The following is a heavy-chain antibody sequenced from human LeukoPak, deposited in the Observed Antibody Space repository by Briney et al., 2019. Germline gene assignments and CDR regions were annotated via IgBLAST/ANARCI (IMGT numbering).Heavy chain of an antibody. J-gene: IGHJ3*02. V-gene: IGHV2-5*04. CDR3: GRLIQKWCRDTFDI. CDR2: IYWNDDN. CDR1: EFSLNTRGVG. Sequence: SGPTLVKPTQTLTLTCTFSEFSLNTRGVGVGWIRQPPGKALEWLALIYWNDDNRYSPSLKSRLTITKDTSKNQVVLTMTNMDPVDTGTYHCGRLIQKWCRDTFDIWGLGTEVTVSS. D-gene: IGHD5-18*01.